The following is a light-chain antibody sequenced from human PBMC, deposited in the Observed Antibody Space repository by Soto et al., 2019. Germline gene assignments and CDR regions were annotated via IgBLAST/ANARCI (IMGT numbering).Light chain of an antibody. J-gene: IGKJ4*01. CDR1: QSIGST. V-gene: IGKV3-15*01. CDR3: QHYKTWPLS. Sequence: EIVMTQSPAPLSVSPGDRATLSCRASQSIGSTLAWYQQNPGQTPRLLIYDASTRATGIPARFSGIGSGTEFTLIISSLQSEDFAVYYCQHYKTWPLSFGGGTKVEI. CDR2: DAS.